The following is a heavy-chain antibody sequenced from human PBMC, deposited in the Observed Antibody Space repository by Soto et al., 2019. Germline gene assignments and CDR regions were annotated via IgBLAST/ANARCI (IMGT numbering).Heavy chain of an antibody. CDR3: AKNQGVELVPLATVDWFDP. CDR2: ISGSGGST. D-gene: IGHD1-26*01. Sequence: PGGSLRLSCVASGFTFSNYALSWVRQAPGKGLEWVSAISGSGGSTYYADSVKGRFTISRDNSKSTVYLELNNLSAEDTAVYHCAKNQGVELVPLATVDWFDPWGQGSVVTVSS. J-gene: IGHJ5*02. V-gene: IGHV3-23*01. CDR1: GFTFSNYA.